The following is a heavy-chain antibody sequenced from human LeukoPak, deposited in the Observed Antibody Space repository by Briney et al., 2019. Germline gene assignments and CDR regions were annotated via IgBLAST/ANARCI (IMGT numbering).Heavy chain of an antibody. CDR3: ARGDYGDHGY. CDR1: GGSISSYY. J-gene: IGHJ4*02. Sequence: PSETLSLTCTVSGGSISSYYRSWIRHPPGKGLEWIGYIYYSGSTNYNPSLKSRVTISVDTSKNQFSLKLSSVTAADTAVYYCARGDYGDHGYWGQGTLVTVSS. D-gene: IGHD4-17*01. V-gene: IGHV4-59*01. CDR2: IYYSGST.